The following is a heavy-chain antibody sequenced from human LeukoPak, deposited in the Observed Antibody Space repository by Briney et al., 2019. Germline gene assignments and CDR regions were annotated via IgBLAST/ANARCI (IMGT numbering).Heavy chain of an antibody. V-gene: IGHV1-69*05. J-gene: IGHJ4*02. Sequence: GASVKVSCKASGGTFSSYAISWARQAPGQGLEWMGGIIPIFGTANYAQKFQGRVTITRDTSASTAYMELSSLRSEDTAVYYCARTKAVYSSSWYDYWGQGTLVTVSS. D-gene: IGHD6-13*01. CDR2: IIPIFGTA. CDR3: ARTKAVYSSSWYDY. CDR1: GGTFSSYA.